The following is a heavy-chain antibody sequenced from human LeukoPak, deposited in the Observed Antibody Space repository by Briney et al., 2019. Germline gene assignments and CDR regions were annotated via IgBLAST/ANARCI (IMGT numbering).Heavy chain of an antibody. J-gene: IGHJ5*02. CDR3: ARGGYSNYVSDWFDP. V-gene: IGHV1-46*03. CDR2: INPSGGST. CDR1: GYTFTSYY. D-gene: IGHD4-11*01. Sequence: ASVKVSCKASGYTFTSYYMHLVRQAPGQGLEWMGIINPSGGSTSYAQKFQGRVTMTRDTSTSTVYMELSSLRSEDTAVYYCARGGYSNYVSDWFDPWGQGTLVTVSS.